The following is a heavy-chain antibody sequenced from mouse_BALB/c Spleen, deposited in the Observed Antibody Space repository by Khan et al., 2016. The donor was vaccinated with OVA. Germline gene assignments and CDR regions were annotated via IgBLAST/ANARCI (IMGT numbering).Heavy chain of an antibody. Sequence: VQLQQSGSELVEPGASVKMSCKASGYTFTNYVMHWVKQKPGQGLEWIGYINPYNAGTRYNEKFKGKATLTSDISSTTAYMELSSLTSEDSAFYYCAREASSWDFSFPYWGQGTLVTVSA. CDR1: GYTFTNYV. J-gene: IGHJ3*01. CDR3: AREASSWDFSFPY. V-gene: IGHV1S136*01. CDR2: INPYNAGT. D-gene: IGHD4-1*01.